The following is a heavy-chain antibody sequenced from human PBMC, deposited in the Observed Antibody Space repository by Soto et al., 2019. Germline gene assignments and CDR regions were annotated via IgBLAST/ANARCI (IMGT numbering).Heavy chain of an antibody. CDR1: GGTFSSYA. Sequence: QVQLVQSGAEVKKPGSSVKVSCKASGGTFSSYAISWVRQAPGQGLEWMGGIIPIFGTASYAQKFQGRVTITADESTSTAYMELSSLRSEDTAVYYCARSWDIVVVPAAIRYYYYGMDVWGQGTTVTVSS. D-gene: IGHD2-2*02. V-gene: IGHV1-69*01. CDR3: ARSWDIVVVPAAIRYYYYGMDV. CDR2: IIPIFGTA. J-gene: IGHJ6*02.